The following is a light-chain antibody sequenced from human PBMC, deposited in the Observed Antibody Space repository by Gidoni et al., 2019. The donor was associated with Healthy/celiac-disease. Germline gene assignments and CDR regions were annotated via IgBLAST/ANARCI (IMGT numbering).Light chain of an antibody. CDR1: QSLLHSNGYNY. V-gene: IGKV2-28*01. CDR3: MQALQTPRT. Sequence: DIVMTQSPLSLPVTPGEPASISCRSSQSLLHSNGYNYLDWYLQKPGQSPQLLIYLGSNRASGVPDRFSGSVSGTDFTLKIIRVESEYVVVYYCMQALQTPRTFGQGTKVEIK. J-gene: IGKJ1*01. CDR2: LGS.